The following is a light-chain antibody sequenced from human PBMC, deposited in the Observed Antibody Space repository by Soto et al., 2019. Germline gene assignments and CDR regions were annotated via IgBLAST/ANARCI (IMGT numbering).Light chain of an antibody. CDR3: QRYNNAPWT. CDR2: AAS. Sequence: DIQMTQSPSSLSASVGDRVTITCRASPDINNFLAWYQHKPGKVPKLLIYAASTLQSGVPSRFSGSGSGTDFTLTISGLQPEDVATYYCQRYNNAPWTFGQGTKVEIK. V-gene: IGKV1-27*01. J-gene: IGKJ1*01. CDR1: PDINNF.